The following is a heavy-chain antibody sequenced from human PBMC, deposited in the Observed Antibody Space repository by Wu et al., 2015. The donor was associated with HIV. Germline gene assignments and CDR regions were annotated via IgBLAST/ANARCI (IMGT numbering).Heavy chain of an antibody. D-gene: IGHD3-10*01. Sequence: QVQLVQSGAEVKKPGASVKVSCKASGYSFTGYYIHWVRQAPGQGLEWMGWMNPNSGGTTYAQKFQGRVTMTRDTSINTAYLELSSLRSDDTAVYYCARLWFGDLGADYWGQGTLVTVSS. J-gene: IGHJ4*02. V-gene: IGHV1-2*02. CDR3: ARLWFGDLGADY. CDR1: GYSFTGYY. CDR2: MNPNSGGT.